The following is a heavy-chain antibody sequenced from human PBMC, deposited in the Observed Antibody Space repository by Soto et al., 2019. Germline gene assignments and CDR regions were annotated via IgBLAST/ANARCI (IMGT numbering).Heavy chain of an antibody. CDR2: IYYSGTT. CDR1: GGSISSSSYY. CDR3: ARLRGYCSGGSCCHFDC. J-gene: IGHJ4*02. Sequence: SETLSLTCTVSGGSISSSSYYWGWIRQTPGKGLEWIGSIYYSGTTNYNPSLESRVSISVDTSKNQFSLRLSSVTAVDTAIYYCARLRGYCSGGSCCHFDCWGQGTLVTVSS. V-gene: IGHV4-39*01. D-gene: IGHD2-15*01.